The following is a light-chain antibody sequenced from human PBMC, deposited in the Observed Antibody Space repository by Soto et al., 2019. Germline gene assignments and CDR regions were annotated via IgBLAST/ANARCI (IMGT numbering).Light chain of an antibody. CDR3: SSYAGSNNPWV. CDR1: SSDVGGYNL. Sequence: QSVLTQPPSASGSPGQSVTISCTGTSSDVGGYNLVSWYQQHPGKAPKLMIHEVSKRPSGVPDRFSGSKSGNTASLTVSGLQDEDEADYYCSSYAGSNNPWVFGGGTKLTVL. J-gene: IGLJ3*02. CDR2: EVS. V-gene: IGLV2-8*01.